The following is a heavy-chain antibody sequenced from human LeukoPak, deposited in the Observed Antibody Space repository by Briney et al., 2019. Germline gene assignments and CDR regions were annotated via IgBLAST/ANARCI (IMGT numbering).Heavy chain of an antibody. J-gene: IGHJ4*02. Sequence: PGGSLRLSCAASGFTVSSNYMSWVRQAPGKGLEWVSVIYSGGSTYYADSVKGRFTISRDNSKNTLYLQMNSLRAEDTAVYYCARLVVGAVNDYYFDYWGQGTLVTVSS. CDR2: IYSGGST. CDR1: GFTVSSNY. V-gene: IGHV3-53*01. D-gene: IGHD1-26*01. CDR3: ARLVVGAVNDYYFDY.